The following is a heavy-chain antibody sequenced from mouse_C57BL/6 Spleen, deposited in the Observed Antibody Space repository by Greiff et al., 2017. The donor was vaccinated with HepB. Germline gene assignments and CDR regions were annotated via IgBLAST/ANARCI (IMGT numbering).Heavy chain of an antibody. CDR2: IDPSDSET. D-gene: IGHD1-1*01. CDR1: GYTFTSYW. Sequence: VQLQQPGAELVRPGSSVKLSCKASGYTFTSYWMHWVKQRPIQGLEWIGNIDPSDSETHYNQKFKDKATLTVDKSSSTAYMQLSSLTSEDSAVYYCASLITTVVATRYFDVWGTGTTVTVSS. J-gene: IGHJ1*03. V-gene: IGHV1-52*01. CDR3: ASLITTVVATRYFDV.